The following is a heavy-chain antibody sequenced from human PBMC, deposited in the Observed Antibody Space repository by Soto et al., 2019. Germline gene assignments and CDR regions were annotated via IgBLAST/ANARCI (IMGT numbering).Heavy chain of an antibody. Sequence: QVQLQESGPGLVKPSQTLSLTCTVSGGSISSGGYYWSWIRQHPGKGLEWIGYIYYSGSTYYNPSLKSRVTIAVDTSKSQFCLKLSSVTAADTAVYYCARDFYGSGGDAFDIWGQGTMVTVSS. CDR2: IYYSGST. D-gene: IGHD3-10*01. V-gene: IGHV4-31*03. CDR3: ARDFYGSGGDAFDI. J-gene: IGHJ3*02. CDR1: GGSISSGGYY.